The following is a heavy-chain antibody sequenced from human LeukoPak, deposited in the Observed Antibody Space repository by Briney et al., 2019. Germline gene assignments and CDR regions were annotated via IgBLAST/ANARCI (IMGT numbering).Heavy chain of an antibody. CDR1: GYTFSGYQ. CDR3: ASRAASVTLGY. V-gene: IGHV1-2*06. J-gene: IGHJ4*02. Sequence: ASVKVSCKASGYTFSGYQVHWLRQAPGQGLEWMGRMNPSSGVTNYAQKFQGRVTMTRDTSINIAYLDLCALKSDDTAVYYCASRAASVTLGYWGQGTLVTVSS. D-gene: IGHD2-15*01. CDR2: MNPSSGVT.